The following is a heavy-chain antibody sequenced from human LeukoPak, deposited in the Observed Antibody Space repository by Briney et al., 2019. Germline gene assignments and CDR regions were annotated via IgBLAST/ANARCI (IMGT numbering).Heavy chain of an antibody. CDR1: GFTFSSYA. Sequence: GGSLRLSCAASGFTFSSYAMSWVRQAPGKGLEWVSTISTSGGSTYYADSVKGRFTISRDNSKNTLYLQMNSLRAEDTAVYYCASRPTYYDSSGYYRGFDYWGQGTLVTVSS. CDR2: ISTSGGST. J-gene: IGHJ4*02. CDR3: ASRPTYYDSSGYYRGFDY. V-gene: IGHV3-23*01. D-gene: IGHD3-22*01.